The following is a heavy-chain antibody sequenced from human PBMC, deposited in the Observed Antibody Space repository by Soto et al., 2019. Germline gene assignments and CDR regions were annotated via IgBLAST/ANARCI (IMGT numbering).Heavy chain of an antibody. J-gene: IGHJ4*02. CDR2: INASGGST. V-gene: IGHV1-46*01. CDR3: GRMEGLYDLLPGHIDY. Sequence: ASVKVSCKASGYSFTSYYMNWVRQAPGQGLEWMGIINASGGSTSYAQKFEGRVTVTRDTSTNTVYMELSSLTFEDTAVYYCGRMEGLYDLLPGHIDYWGQGSLVTVSS. D-gene: IGHD3-9*01. CDR1: GYSFTSYY.